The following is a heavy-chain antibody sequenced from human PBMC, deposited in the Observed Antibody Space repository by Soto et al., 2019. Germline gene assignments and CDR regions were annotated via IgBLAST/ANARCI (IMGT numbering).Heavy chain of an antibody. V-gene: IGHV3-23*01. CDR1: GFTFSSYA. CDR3: AKASLQWLVPRYFDY. D-gene: IGHD6-19*01. Sequence: GGSLRLSCAASGFTFSSYAMSWVRQAPGKGLEWVSAISGSGGSTYYADSVKGRFTISRDNSKNTLYLQMNSLRAEDTAVYYCAKASLQWLVPRYFDYWGQGTLVTVSS. CDR2: ISGSGGST. J-gene: IGHJ4*02.